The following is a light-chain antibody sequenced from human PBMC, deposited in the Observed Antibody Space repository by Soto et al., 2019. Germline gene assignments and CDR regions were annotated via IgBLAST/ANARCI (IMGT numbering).Light chain of an antibody. CDR2: EVS. CDR1: SSDVGGYNY. J-gene: IGLJ2*01. CDR3: RSYTSSSTLV. V-gene: IGLV2-14*01. Sequence: QSALTQPASVSGSPGQSITISCTGTSSDVGGYNYVSWYQQHPGKAPKLMIYEVSNRPSGVSNCFSGSKSGNTASLTISGLQAEDEADYYCRSYTSSSTLVFGGGTKLTVL.